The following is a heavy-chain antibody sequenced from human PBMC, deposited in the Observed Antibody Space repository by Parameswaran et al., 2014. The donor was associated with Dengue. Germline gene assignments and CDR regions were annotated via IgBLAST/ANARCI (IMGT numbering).Heavy chain of an antibody. Sequence: ESLKISCAASGFTFSSYSMNWVRQAPGKGLEWVSSISSSSSYIYYADSVKGRFTISRDNAKNSLYLQMNSLRAEDTAVYYCARGRGYSYGNPTWGQGTLVTVSS. D-gene: IGHD5-18*01. CDR2: ISSSSSYI. CDR1: GFTFSSYS. J-gene: IGHJ5*02. CDR3: ARGRGYSYGNPT. V-gene: IGHV3-21*01.